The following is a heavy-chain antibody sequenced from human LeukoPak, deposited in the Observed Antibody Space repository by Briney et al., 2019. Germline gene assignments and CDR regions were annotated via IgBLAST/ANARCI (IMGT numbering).Heavy chain of an antibody. V-gene: IGHV1-69*13. Sequence: GASVKVSCKASGGTFSSYAISWVRQAPGQGLEWMGGIIPIFGTANYAQKFQGRVTITADESTSTAYMELSSLRSEDTAVYYCARVNYYGSGSADYWGQGTLVTVSS. CDR2: IIPIFGTA. D-gene: IGHD3-10*01. CDR1: GGTFSSYA. CDR3: ARVNYYGSGSADY. J-gene: IGHJ4*02.